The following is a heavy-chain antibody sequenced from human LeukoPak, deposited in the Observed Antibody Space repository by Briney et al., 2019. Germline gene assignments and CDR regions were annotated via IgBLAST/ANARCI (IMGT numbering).Heavy chain of an antibody. J-gene: IGHJ4*02. CDR3: ARTYYYDSSGYPRGFFDY. CDR2: IYPGDSDT. CDR1: GYSFTGYW. D-gene: IGHD3-22*01. V-gene: IGHV5-51*01. Sequence: GESLKISCKGSGYSFTGYWIGWVRQMPGKGLEWMGIIYPGDSDTRYSPSFQGQVTISADKSISTAYLQWSSLKASDTAMYYCARTYYYDSSGYPRGFFDYWGQGTLVTVSS.